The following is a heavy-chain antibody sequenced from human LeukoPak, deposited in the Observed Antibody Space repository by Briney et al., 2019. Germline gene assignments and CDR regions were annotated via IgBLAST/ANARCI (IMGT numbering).Heavy chain of an antibody. Sequence: ASVKVSCKASGYTFTSYDINWVRQATGQGLEWMGWMNPNSGNTGYAQKFQGRVTITRNTSISTAYMELSSLRSEDTAVYYCAGALGDFWSGYYLYYYYYMDVWGKGTTVTVSS. CDR1: GYTFTSYD. V-gene: IGHV1-8*03. CDR3: AGALGDFWSGYYLYYYYYMDV. J-gene: IGHJ6*03. CDR2: MNPNSGNT. D-gene: IGHD3-3*01.